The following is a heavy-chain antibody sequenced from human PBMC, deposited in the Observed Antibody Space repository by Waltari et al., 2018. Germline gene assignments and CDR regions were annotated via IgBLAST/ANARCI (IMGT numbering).Heavy chain of an antibody. Sequence: QVQLVQSGAEVKKPGSSVKVSCKASGGTFSSYAISWARQAPGQGLEWMGGIIPSFGTANYAQKFQGRVTITADESTSTAYMELSSLRAEDTAVYYCARDLLEARWHYMDVWGKGTTVTISS. J-gene: IGHJ6*03. CDR2: IIPSFGTA. CDR1: GGTFSSYA. V-gene: IGHV1-69*12. CDR3: ARDLLEARWHYMDV. D-gene: IGHD3-3*01.